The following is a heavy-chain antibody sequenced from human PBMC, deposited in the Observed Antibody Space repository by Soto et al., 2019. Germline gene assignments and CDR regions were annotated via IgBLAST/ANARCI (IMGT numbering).Heavy chain of an antibody. Sequence: QLQLQESGPGLVKPSETLSLTCTVSGGSISSSSYYWGWIRQPPGKGLEWIWNIYYSGSTYYNPCLKRRVTLAVYTSNNQFSLKLSSVTAADTAVYSCARRSYPYCFDYLGQGTLVTVSS. CDR2: IYYSGST. CDR3: ARRSYPYCFDY. D-gene: IGHD3-10*01. V-gene: IGHV4-39*01. CDR1: GGSISSSSYY. J-gene: IGHJ4*02.